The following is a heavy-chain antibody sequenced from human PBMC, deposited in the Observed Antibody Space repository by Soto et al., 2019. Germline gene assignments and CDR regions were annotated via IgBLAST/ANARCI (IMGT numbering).Heavy chain of an antibody. D-gene: IGHD6-19*01. CDR3: ARVAYSSGIYYFDV. CDR2: INHYGST. Sequence: SETLSLTCAVYGGSFSSYYWSWIRQPPGKGLEWIGQINHYGSTDFNPSLKSRVTMSVDTSKNQFSLKPTSVTAADTAVYYCARVAYSSGIYYFDVWGHGTRVTVSS. CDR1: GGSFSSYY. V-gene: IGHV4-34*01. J-gene: IGHJ4*01.